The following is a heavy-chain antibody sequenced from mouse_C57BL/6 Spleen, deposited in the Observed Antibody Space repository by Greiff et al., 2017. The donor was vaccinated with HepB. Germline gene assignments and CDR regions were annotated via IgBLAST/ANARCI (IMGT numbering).Heavy chain of an antibody. V-gene: IGHV1-36*01. Sequence: VQLKESGPVLVKPGPSVKISCKASGFTFTDYYMHWVKQSHGKSLEWIGLVYPYNGGTSYNQKFKGKATLTVDTSSSTAYMELNSLTSEDSAVYYCARENTDYDYDGDYFDYWGQGTTLTVSS. CDR2: VYPYNGGT. D-gene: IGHD2-4*01. J-gene: IGHJ2*01. CDR1: GFTFTDYY. CDR3: ARENTDYDYDGDYFDY.